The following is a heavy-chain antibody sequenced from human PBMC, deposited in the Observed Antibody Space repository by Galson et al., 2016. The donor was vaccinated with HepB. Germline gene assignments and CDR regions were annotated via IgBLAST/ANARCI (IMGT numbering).Heavy chain of an antibody. CDR2: TWYDEINK. CDR1: GFTFNNYG. Sequence: SLRLSCAASGFTFNNYGIHWVRQAPGKGLEWVAVTWYDEINKYYADSVKGRFTISRDNSKNTLYLQMNSLRAEDTAVYYCAKDDGNGYYDYDHWGQGTLVTVSS. V-gene: IGHV3-33*06. D-gene: IGHD3-22*01. CDR3: AKDDGNGYYDYDH. J-gene: IGHJ4*02.